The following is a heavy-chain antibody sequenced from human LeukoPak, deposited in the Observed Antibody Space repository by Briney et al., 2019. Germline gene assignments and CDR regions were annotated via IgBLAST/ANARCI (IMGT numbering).Heavy chain of an antibody. CDR3: AKEHSASGSVGY. Sequence: PGGSLRLSCAASGFTFDAYAMYWVRQAPGKGLECVSLIGGHGGSTYYADSVKGRFTISRDNSKNSLYLQMNSLRTEDTALYYCAKEHSASGSVGYWGQGTLVTVSS. D-gene: IGHD1-26*01. V-gene: IGHV3-43*02. CDR2: IGGHGGST. CDR1: GFTFDAYA. J-gene: IGHJ4*02.